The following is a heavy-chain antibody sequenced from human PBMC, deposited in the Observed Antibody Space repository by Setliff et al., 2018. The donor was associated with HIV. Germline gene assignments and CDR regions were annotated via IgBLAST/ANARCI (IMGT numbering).Heavy chain of an antibody. D-gene: IGHD6-13*01. CDR1: GYTFTSYG. CDR3: AKVGSTSWYYFDY. CDR2: ISADNGHT. Sequence: ASVKVSCKASGYTFTSYGITWVRQAPGQGLEWIGWISADNGHTKYAQKFQDRVALTTDTSTTTAYMELRSLRSDDTAVYYCAKVGSTSWYYFDYWGQGALVTVSS. V-gene: IGHV1-18*01. J-gene: IGHJ4*02.